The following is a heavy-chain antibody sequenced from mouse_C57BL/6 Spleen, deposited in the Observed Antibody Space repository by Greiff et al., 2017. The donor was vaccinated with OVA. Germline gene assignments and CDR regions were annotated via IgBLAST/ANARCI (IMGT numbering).Heavy chain of an antibody. Sequence: EVKLQQSGPELVKPGASVKISCKASGYTFTDYYMNWVKQSHGKSLEWIGDINPNNGGTSYNQKFKGKATLTVDKSSSTAYMELRSLTSEDSAVYYCARLGYDGSEGAYWGQGTLVTVSA. CDR1: GYTFTDYY. D-gene: IGHD1-1*01. CDR2: INPNNGGT. V-gene: IGHV1-26*01. CDR3: ARLGYDGSEGAY. J-gene: IGHJ3*01.